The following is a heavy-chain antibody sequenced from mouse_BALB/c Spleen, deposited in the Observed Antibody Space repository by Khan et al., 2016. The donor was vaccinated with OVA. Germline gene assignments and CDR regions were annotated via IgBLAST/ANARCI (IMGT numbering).Heavy chain of an antibody. CDR2: IDPFSGGT. D-gene: IGHD2-2*01. CDR1: GYSFTSYY. J-gene: IGHJ3*01. CDR3: TRHGYVAGFTY. Sequence: VQLQQSGPELMKPGASVKISCKASGYSFTSYYIHWVIESHGKSLEWIGYIDPFSGGTTYNQKFKGKATLTVDKSSNTAYIHLSNLTSEDSAVYYCTRHGYVAGFTYWGQGTLVTVSS. V-gene: IGHV1S135*01.